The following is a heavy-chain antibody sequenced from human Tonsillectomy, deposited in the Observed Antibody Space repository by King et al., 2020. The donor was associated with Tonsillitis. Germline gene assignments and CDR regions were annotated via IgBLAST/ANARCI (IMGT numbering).Heavy chain of an antibody. CDR1: GFTVSSNY. J-gene: IGHJ6*02. D-gene: IGHD4-11*01. CDR2: IYSGGST. Sequence: VQLVESGGGLVQPGGSLRLSCAASGFTVSSNYMSWVRQAPGKGLEWVSIIYSGGSTYYADSVKGRFTISRHNSKNTLYLQMNSLRAEDTAVYYCARGTTVTTPHPRMDVWGQGTTVTVSS. CDR3: ARGTTVTTPHPRMDV. V-gene: IGHV3-53*04.